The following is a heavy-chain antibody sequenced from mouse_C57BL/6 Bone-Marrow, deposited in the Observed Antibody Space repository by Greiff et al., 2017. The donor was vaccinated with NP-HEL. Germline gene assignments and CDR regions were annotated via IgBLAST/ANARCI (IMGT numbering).Heavy chain of an antibody. J-gene: IGHJ2*01. CDR2: ISSGSSTI. CDR3: ARRGITRIFFDY. V-gene: IGHV5-17*01. D-gene: IGHD2-4*01. Sequence: EVKLVESGGGLVKPGGSLKLSCAASGFTFSDSGMHWVRQAPEKGLAWVAYISSGSSTIYYAATVKGRFTISRDNAKNTLFLQMTSLRSEDTDMYYCARRGITRIFFDYWGQGTTLTVSS. CDR1: GFTFSDSG.